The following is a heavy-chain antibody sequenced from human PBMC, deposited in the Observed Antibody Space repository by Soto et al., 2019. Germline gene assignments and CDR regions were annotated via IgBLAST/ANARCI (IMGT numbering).Heavy chain of an antibody. Sequence: GGSLRLSCAASRFPFSRSAMHWVRQAPGKGLEWVGRIRSKANNYATAYAASVKGRFSISRDDSKNTAYLQMNSLKSEDTAVYYCTRLYSSGFDYWGRGALVTVSS. CDR1: RFPFSRSA. D-gene: IGHD6-19*01. V-gene: IGHV3-73*01. CDR3: TRLYSSGFDY. J-gene: IGHJ4*02. CDR2: IRSKANNYAT.